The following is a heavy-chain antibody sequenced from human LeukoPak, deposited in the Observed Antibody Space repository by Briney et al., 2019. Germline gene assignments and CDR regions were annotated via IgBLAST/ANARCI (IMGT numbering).Heavy chain of an antibody. Sequence: GASVKVSCKASGYTFTGYDMHWVRQAPGQGLEWMGWINPNSGGTNYAQKFQGRVTMTRDTSISTAFMELSRLRSDDTAVYYCARAELGIAPPPFDFWGQGTLVTVSS. V-gene: IGHV1-2*02. CDR2: INPNSGGT. CDR3: ARAELGIAPPPFDF. J-gene: IGHJ4*02. D-gene: IGHD7-27*01. CDR1: GYTFTGYD.